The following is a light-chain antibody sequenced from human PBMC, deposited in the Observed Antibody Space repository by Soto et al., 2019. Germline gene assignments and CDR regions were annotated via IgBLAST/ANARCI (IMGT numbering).Light chain of an antibody. Sequence: QSALTQPASVSGSPGQSIAISCTGTSSDVGGYNFVSWYQHHPGKAPKLLIYEVRNRPSGVSNRFSGSKSVNTASLTISGLQAGDEAEYYCSSHTSTSLVVFGGGTKVTVL. V-gene: IGLV2-14*01. CDR3: SSHTSTSLVV. CDR1: SSDVGGYNF. CDR2: EVR. J-gene: IGLJ2*01.